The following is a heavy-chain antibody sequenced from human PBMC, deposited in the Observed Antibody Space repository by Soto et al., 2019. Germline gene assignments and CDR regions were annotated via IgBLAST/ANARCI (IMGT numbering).Heavy chain of an antibody. CDR1: GFTFSSYW. V-gene: IGHV3-7*03. J-gene: IGHJ5*02. Sequence: EVQLVESGGGLVQPGGSLRLSCAASGFTFSSYWMNWVRQAPGKGLEWVASIDQDGSAKYYVDSVKGRFTISKDNAKNSVYLQMNSLRAEDTAVYYCAIGHSSSPNWFDPWGQGTLVTVSS. CDR3: AIGHSSSPNWFDP. D-gene: IGHD6-6*01. CDR2: IDQDGSAK.